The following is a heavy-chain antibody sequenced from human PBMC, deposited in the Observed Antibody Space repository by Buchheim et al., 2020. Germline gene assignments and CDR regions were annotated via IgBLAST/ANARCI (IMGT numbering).Heavy chain of an antibody. Sequence: QVLLQESGPGLLKPSETLSLTCTVSGDSLRGYYWNWIRQPPGKGLEWIGYISYGGTTQYNSTLKSRVSITLDTSKDQFYLKMNTVTAADTAKYFCARGGQTAAAVDNWFDPWGQG. CDR2: ISYGGTT. CDR1: GDSLRGYY. J-gene: IGHJ5*02. V-gene: IGHV4-59*01. D-gene: IGHD1-14*01. CDR3: ARGGQTAAAVDNWFDP.